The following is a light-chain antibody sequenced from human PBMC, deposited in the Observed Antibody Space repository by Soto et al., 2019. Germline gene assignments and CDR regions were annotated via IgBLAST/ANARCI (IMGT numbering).Light chain of an antibody. CDR3: SSYTSSSTLYV. CDR2: DVS. J-gene: IGLJ1*01. V-gene: IGLV2-14*01. Sequence: QSALTQPASVSGSPGQSITISCTGTSSDVGGYNYVSWYQQHPGKAPKLMIYDVSNQPSGVSNRFSGSKSGNTASLTISGLHAEDEADYYCSSYTSSSTLYVFGTGTKVTVL. CDR1: SSDVGGYNY.